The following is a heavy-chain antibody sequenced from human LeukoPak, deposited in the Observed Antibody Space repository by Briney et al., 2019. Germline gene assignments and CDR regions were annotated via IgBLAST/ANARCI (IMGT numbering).Heavy chain of an antibody. CDR1: GGSISSSSYY. J-gene: IGHJ3*02. D-gene: IGHD5-24*01. CDR2: IYYSGST. V-gene: IGHV4-39*07. Sequence: SETLSLTCTVSGGSISSSSYYWGWIRQPPGKGLEWIGSIYYSGSTYYNPSLKSRVTISVDTSKNQFSLKLSSVTAADTAVYYCARSVWLDAFDIWGQGTMVTVSS. CDR3: ARSVWLDAFDI.